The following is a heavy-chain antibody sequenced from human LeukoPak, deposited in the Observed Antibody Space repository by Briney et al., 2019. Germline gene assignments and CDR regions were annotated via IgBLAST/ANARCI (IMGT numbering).Heavy chain of an antibody. CDR1: GYTFTSYD. Sequence: ASVKVSCKASGYTFTSYDINWVRQATGQGLEWMGWMNPNSGNTGYAQKFQGTVTMTRNTSTSTAYMELSSLRSEDTAVYYCARNDYYYYGMDVWGQGTTVTVSS. V-gene: IGHV1-8*01. CDR3: ARNDYYYYGMDV. CDR2: MNPNSGNT. J-gene: IGHJ6*02.